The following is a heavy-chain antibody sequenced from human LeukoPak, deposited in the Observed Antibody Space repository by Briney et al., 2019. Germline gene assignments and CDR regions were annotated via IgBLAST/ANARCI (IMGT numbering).Heavy chain of an antibody. CDR1: GASISSGNYY. CDR2: IYTSGST. Sequence: SQTLSLTCTVSGASISSGNYYWSWIRQPAGKRLEWIGRIYTSGSTTYNPTLQSRVTISADTSRNRVSLRLYSVAAADSAMYYCARESDLSNYDRTDYWGQGTLVTVSS. CDR3: ARESDLSNYDRTDY. V-gene: IGHV4-61*02. J-gene: IGHJ4*02. D-gene: IGHD4/OR15-4a*01.